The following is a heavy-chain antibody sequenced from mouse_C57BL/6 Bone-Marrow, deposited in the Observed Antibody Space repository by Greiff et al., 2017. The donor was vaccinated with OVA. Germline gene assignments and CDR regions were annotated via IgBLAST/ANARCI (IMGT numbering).Heavy chain of an antibody. V-gene: IGHV14-1*01. CDR2: IDPEDGDT. CDR3: PIYDGSFAY. J-gene: IGHJ3*01. D-gene: IGHD2-3*01. CDR1: GFNIKDYY. Sequence: VQLQQSGAELVRPGASVKLSCTASGFNIKDYYMNWVKQRPEQGLEWIGRIDPEDGDTEYAPKFQGKATMTADTSSNTAYLQLSSLTSEDTAVYCLPIYDGSFAYWGQGTLVTVSA.